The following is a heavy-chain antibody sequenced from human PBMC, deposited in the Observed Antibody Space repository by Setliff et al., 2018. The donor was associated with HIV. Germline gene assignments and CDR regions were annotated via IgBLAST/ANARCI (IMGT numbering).Heavy chain of an antibody. D-gene: IGHD3-3*01. CDR3: VRHVWSDDFLVPGWFDS. CDR1: GGTIFDSPSI. J-gene: IGHJ5*01. CDR2: VYSSGIT. V-gene: IGHV4-39*01. Sequence: PYATLSFTCTVSGGTIFDSPSIWGWVRHPPGQGLEWIGSVYSSGITYYSSSLKSRVTVSVDTSGSQFSLKLTSVTAADTAVYKCVRHVWSDDFLVPGWFDSWSQGTLVTVSS.